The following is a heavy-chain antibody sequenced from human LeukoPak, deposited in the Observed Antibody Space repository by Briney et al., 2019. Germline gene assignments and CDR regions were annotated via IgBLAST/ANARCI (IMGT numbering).Heavy chain of an antibody. V-gene: IGHV1-8*01. CDR1: GYTFTSYD. D-gene: IGHD6-19*01. CDR3: ATSGWGYYYYGMDV. J-gene: IGHJ6*02. Sequence: ASVKVSCKASGYTFTSYDINWVRQATGQGLEWMGWMNPNSGNTGYAQKFQGRVTMTRNTSISTAYMELSSLRSEDTAVYYCATSGWGYYYYGMDVWGQGTTVTVSS. CDR2: MNPNSGNT.